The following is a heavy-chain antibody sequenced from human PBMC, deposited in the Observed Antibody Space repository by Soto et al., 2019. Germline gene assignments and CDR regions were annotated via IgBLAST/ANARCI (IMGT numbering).Heavy chain of an antibody. D-gene: IGHD2-8*01. CDR2: ISALNGNT. V-gene: IGHV1-18*01. CDR1: GYAFTTYG. J-gene: IGHJ4*02. Sequence: QVPLVQSGAEVKKPGASVKVSCKGSGYAFTTYGITWVRQAPGQGLEWMGWISALNGNTNYEQKLQGRVTVTRDTSTSAAYRVLRRLRSDDTAVDYWARGMYGDYWGQGAQVTVSS. CDR3: ARGMYGDY.